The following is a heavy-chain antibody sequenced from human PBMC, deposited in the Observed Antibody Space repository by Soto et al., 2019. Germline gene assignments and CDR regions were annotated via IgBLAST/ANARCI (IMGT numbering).Heavy chain of an antibody. J-gene: IGHJ5*02. CDR3: PSFGGVAPGDIGGWFCP. CDR2: IRSSSSHS. CDR1: GFTLSNYY. Sequence: GRSRRLSGAASGFTLSNYYMTWIRQGPGKGLGWVSYIRSSSSHSKYADTGKGRFPITRENDKNAMYLQLNCQRAEDTDVYYCPSFGGVAPGDIGGWFCPWGQGTLVTVSS. D-gene: IGHD3-3*01. V-gene: IGHV3-11*06.